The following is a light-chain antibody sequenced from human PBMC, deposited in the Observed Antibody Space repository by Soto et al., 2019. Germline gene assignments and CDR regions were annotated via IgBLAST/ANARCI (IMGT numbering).Light chain of an antibody. CDR1: QSVNSN. V-gene: IGKV3-20*01. CDR2: GGS. J-gene: IGKJ1*01. CDR3: QQYSNSRT. Sequence: EIMLTQSPVTRSVSPGERATLSCSASQSVNSNVAWYQQRPGQAPRLLIYGGSSRATGTPVRFSGSGSETDFTLTIPRLEPEDFAVYYCQQYSNSRTFGQGTKVDI.